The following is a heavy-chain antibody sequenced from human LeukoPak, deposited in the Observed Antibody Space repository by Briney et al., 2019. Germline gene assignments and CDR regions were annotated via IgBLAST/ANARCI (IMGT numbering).Heavy chain of an antibody. V-gene: IGHV1-46*01. CDR1: GYTFTSYY. CDR3: ARPYYYDSSGYYY. D-gene: IGHD3-22*01. CDR2: INPTGGST. J-gene: IGHJ4*02. Sequence: ASVKVSCKASGYTFTSYYMHWVRQAPGQGLEWMGLINPTGGSTGYAQKFQGRVTLTRDMSTSTDYLELSSLRSEDTAVYYCARPYYYDSSGYYYWGQGTLVTVSS.